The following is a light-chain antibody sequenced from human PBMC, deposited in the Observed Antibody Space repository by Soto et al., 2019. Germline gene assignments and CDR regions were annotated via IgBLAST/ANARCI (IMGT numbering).Light chain of an antibody. V-gene: IGKV1-5*01. CDR1: QTINTW. Sequence: DSQMTQSPSTPSSSIRDRVTITCRASQTINTWLAWYQQKPGKAPNLLIYHASNLETGVPSRFSGSAFGTEFTLTISSLQPDDFATYYCQHYNSYPWTFGQGTKVDIK. J-gene: IGKJ1*01. CDR3: QHYNSYPWT. CDR2: HAS.